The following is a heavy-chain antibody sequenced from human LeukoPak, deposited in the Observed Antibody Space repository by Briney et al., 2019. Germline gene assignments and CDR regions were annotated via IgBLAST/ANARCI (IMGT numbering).Heavy chain of an antibody. Sequence: PSETLSLTCAVSGGSISSSNWWSWVRQPPGKGXXWIGEIYHSGSTNYNPSLKSRVTISVDKSKNQFSLKLSSVTAADTAVYYCAREGNTMVRGVNRGQGTLVTVSS. D-gene: IGHD3-10*01. V-gene: IGHV4-4*02. CDR2: IYHSGST. J-gene: IGHJ4*02. CDR1: GGSISSSNW. CDR3: AREGNTMVRGVN.